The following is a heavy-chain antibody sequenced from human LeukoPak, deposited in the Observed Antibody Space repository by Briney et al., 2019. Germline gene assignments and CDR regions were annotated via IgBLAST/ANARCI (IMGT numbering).Heavy chain of an antibody. V-gene: IGHV4-38-2*01. CDR1: GYSISSGYY. D-gene: IGHD2-8*01. J-gene: IGHJ3*02. Sequence: SETLSLTCAISGYSISSGYYWGWIRQPPGKGLEWIGSIYHSGSTYYNPSLKSRVTISVDTSKNQFSLKLSSVTAADTAVYYCASGYCTNGVCYEDAFDIWGQGTMVTVSS. CDR3: ASGYCTNGVCYEDAFDI. CDR2: IYHSGST.